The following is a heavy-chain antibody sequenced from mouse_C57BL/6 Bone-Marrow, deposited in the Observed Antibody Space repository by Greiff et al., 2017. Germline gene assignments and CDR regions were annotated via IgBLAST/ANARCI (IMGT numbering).Heavy chain of an antibody. D-gene: IGHD1-1*01. Sequence: VQLQQSGAELARPGASVKLSCKASGYTFTSYGISWVKQRTGQGLEWIGEIYPRSGNTYYNEKFKGKATLTADKSSSTAYMELRSLTSEASAVYFCARGPTGSSYDAMDYWGQGTSVTVSS. CDR1: GYTFTSYG. CDR2: IYPRSGNT. CDR3: ARGPTGSSYDAMDY. J-gene: IGHJ4*01. V-gene: IGHV1-81*01.